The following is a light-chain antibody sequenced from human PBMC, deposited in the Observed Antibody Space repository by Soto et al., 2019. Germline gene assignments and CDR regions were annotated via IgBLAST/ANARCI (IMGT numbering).Light chain of an antibody. V-gene: IGKV3-20*01. CDR1: QSVSNSY. CDR3: QQYGSSPWT. CDR2: GAS. Sequence: EIVLTQSPGTLSLSPGERATLSCRASQSVSNSYLSWYQQKPGQSPRLLIYGASTRATGIPARFSGSGSGTDFTLTISKLEPEDFAVYYCQQYGSSPWTFAQGTKVEIK. J-gene: IGKJ1*01.